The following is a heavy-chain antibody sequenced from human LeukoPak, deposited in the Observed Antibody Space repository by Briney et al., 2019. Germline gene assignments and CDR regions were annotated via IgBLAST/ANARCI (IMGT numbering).Heavy chain of an antibody. CDR2: TKNKANSYTI. J-gene: IGHJ4*02. V-gene: IGHV3-72*01. CDR3: ARDRSPRGY. Sequence: GGSLRLSCAASGFTFSDHYMYWVRQAPGKGLEWVGRTKNKANSYTIECAASVKGRFTISRDDSENSLYLQMNSLRAEDTAVYYCARDRSPRGYWGQGTLVTVSS. CDR1: GFTFSDHY.